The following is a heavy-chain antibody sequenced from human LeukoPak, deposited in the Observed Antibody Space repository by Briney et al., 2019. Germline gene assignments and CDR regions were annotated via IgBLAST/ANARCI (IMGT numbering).Heavy chain of an antibody. J-gene: IGHJ4*02. CDR3: ARDSPLYDSSGYLDY. CDR1: GFTFSSYG. CDR2: IWYDGSNK. D-gene: IGHD3-22*01. Sequence: PGRSLRLSCAASGFTFSSYGMHWVRQAPGKGLEWVAVIWYDGSNKYYADSVKGRFTISRDNSKNTLYLQMNSLRAEDTAVYYCARDSPLYDSSGYLDYWGQGTLVTVSS. V-gene: IGHV3-33*01.